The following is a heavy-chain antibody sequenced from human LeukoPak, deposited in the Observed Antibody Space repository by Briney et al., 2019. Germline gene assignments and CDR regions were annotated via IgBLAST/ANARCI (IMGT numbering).Heavy chain of an antibody. CDR1: GFTFSSYA. CDR3: ARDPLIGRFGELFPYYFDY. Sequence: PGRSLRLSCAASGFTFSSYAMHWVRQAPGKGLEGVAVISYDGSNKYYADSVKGRFTISRDNSKDTLYLQMNSLRAEDTAVYYCARDPLIGRFGELFPYYFDYWGQGTLVTVSS. CDR2: ISYDGSNK. D-gene: IGHD3-10*01. J-gene: IGHJ4*02. V-gene: IGHV3-30*04.